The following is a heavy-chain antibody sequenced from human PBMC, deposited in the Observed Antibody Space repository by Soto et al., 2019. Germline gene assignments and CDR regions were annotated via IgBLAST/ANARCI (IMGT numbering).Heavy chain of an antibody. J-gene: IGHJ6*02. CDR2: IIPIFGTA. Sequence: QVQLVQSGAEVKKPGSSVKVSCKASGGTFSSYAISWVRQAPGQGLEWMGGIIPIFGTANYAQKVQGRVTITADESTSTAYMELSSLRSDDTAVYYCAREVDSSRAFYYYYYGMDVWGQGTTVTVSS. D-gene: IGHD6-19*01. V-gene: IGHV1-69*01. CDR1: GGTFSSYA. CDR3: AREVDSSRAFYYYYYGMDV.